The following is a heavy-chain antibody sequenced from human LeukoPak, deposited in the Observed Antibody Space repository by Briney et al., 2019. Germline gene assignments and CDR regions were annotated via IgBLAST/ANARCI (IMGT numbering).Heavy chain of an antibody. CDR3: ARSPLYYDFWSGYPDY. V-gene: IGHV1-46*01. J-gene: IGHJ4*02. D-gene: IGHD3-3*01. Sequence: ASVKVSCKASGYTFTSYYMHWVRQAPGQGLEWMGIINPSGGSTSYAQKFQGRVTMTRDTSTSTVYMELSSLRSEDTAVYYCARSPLYYDFWSGYPDYWGQGTLVTVSS. CDR1: GYTFTSYY. CDR2: INPSGGST.